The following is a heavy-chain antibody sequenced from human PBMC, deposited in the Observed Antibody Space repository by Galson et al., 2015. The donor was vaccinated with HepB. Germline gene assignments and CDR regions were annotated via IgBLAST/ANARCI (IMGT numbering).Heavy chain of an antibody. J-gene: IGHJ4*02. V-gene: IGHV3-23*01. CDR3: AKGRGMILESWFFDY. Sequence: LRLSCAASGFSFSIYAMNWVRQAPGKGLEWVSTIDNDVVTAFYADSVKGRFTISRDNSKNTVYLQMNNLRGEDTAVYYCAKGRGMILESWFFDYWGQGAPVTVTA. CDR2: IDNDVVTA. CDR1: GFSFSIYA. D-gene: IGHD3-16*01.